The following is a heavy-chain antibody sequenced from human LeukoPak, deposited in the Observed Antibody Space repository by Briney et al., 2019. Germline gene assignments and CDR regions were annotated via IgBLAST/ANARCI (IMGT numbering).Heavy chain of an antibody. D-gene: IGHD3-22*01. Sequence: GGSLRLSCAASGFTFNDYAMHWVRQAPGKGLEWVSGISGSSDYTVYAGSVKGRFTISRDNAKNSLYLLMNSLRAEDTALYYCAKDISYDSSGYSYDYWGKGTLVTVSS. J-gene: IGHJ4*02. CDR1: GFTFNDYA. CDR3: AKDISYDSSGYSYDY. V-gene: IGHV3-9*01. CDR2: ISGSSDYT.